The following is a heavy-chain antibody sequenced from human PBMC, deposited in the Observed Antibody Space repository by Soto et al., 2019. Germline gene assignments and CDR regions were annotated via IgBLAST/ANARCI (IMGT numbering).Heavy chain of an antibody. Sequence: GGSLRLSCAASGFTFSSYDMHWVRQATGKGLEWVSAIGTAGDTYYPGSVKGRFTISRENAKNSLYLQMNSLRAGDMAVYYCARVRYYGGNPAFDIWGQGTMVTVSS. V-gene: IGHV3-13*01. CDR1: GFTFSSYD. CDR3: ARVRYYGGNPAFDI. CDR2: IGTAGDT. D-gene: IGHD4-17*01. J-gene: IGHJ3*02.